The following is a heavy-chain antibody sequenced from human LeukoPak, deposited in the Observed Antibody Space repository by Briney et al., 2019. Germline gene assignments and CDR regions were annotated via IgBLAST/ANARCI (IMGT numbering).Heavy chain of an antibody. J-gene: IGHJ4*02. Sequence: SETLSLTCTVSGGSISSYYWRWIRQPPGKGLEWIGYIYYSGSTNYNPSLKSRVTISVDTSKNQFSLKLSSVTAADTAVYYCARGISTLDYWGQGTLVTVSS. CDR3: ARGISTLDY. D-gene: IGHD2-15*01. CDR1: GGSISSYY. CDR2: IYYSGST. V-gene: IGHV4-59*01.